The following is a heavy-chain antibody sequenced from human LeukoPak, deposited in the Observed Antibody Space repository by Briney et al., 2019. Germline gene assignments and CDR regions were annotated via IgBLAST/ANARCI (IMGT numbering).Heavy chain of an antibody. D-gene: IGHD6-13*01. V-gene: IGHV4-34*01. J-gene: IGHJ6*03. CDR1: GGSFSGYY. Sequence: PSETLSLTCAVYGGSFSGYYWSWIRQPPGQGLEWIGEINHSGSTNYNPSLKSRVTISVDTSKNQFSLKLSSVTAADTAVYYCARWGVAAASGYYYYYYMDVWGKGTTVTVSS. CDR3: ARWGVAAASGYYYYYYMDV. CDR2: INHSGST.